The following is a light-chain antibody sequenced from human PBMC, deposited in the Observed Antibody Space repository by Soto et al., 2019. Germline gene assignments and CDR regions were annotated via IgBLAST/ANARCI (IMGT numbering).Light chain of an antibody. V-gene: IGLV2-14*03. CDR3: SSYTTTRTVL. CDR2: DVI. Sequence: QSVLTQPASMSGSPGQSITLSCTGTISDVGAYNYVSWYQQHPGKAPKLMIFDVINRPSGVSNRFSGSKSGITASLTISGLQAEDEADYYCSSYTTTRTVLFGGGTKLTVL. CDR1: ISDVGAYNY. J-gene: IGLJ2*01.